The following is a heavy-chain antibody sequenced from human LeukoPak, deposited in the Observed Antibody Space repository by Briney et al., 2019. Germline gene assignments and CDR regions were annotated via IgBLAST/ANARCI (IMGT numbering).Heavy chain of an antibody. V-gene: IGHV3-23*01. Sequence: GGSLRLSCAASGFTVSSNYMSWVRQAPGKGLEWVSAISGSGGSTYYADSVKGRFTISRDNSKNTLYLQMNSLRAEDTAVYYCAKPTIGDYGDYPGWGQGTLVTVSS. CDR1: GFTVSSNY. CDR3: AKPTIGDYGDYPG. CDR2: ISGSGGST. D-gene: IGHD4-17*01. J-gene: IGHJ4*02.